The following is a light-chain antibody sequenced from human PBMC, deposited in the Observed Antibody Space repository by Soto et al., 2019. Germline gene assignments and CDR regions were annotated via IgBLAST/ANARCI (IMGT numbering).Light chain of an antibody. CDR2: GAS. CDR3: QQYNNWPPLT. J-gene: IGKJ4*01. V-gene: IGKV3-15*01. Sequence: VXTXXXAXXSVSPGXRATLSCRXSQSVSSNLAWYQQKPGQAPRLLIYGASTRATGIPARFSGSGSGTEFTLTISSLQSEDFAVYYCQQYNNWPPLTFGGGTKVEIK. CDR1: QSVSSN.